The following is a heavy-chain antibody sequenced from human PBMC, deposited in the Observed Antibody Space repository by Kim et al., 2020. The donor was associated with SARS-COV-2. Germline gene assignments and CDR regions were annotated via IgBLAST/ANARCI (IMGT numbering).Heavy chain of an antibody. V-gene: IGHV3-33*06. CDR3: AKARLGTNLDYFDY. J-gene: IGHJ4*02. D-gene: IGHD3-16*01. Sequence: LRGRFTITGDNSKNTLYRQRNSLRARDTAVYYCAKARLGTNLDYFDYWGQGTLVTVSS.